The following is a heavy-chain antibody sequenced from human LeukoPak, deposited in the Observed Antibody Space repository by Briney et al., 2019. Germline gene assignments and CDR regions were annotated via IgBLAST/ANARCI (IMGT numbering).Heavy chain of an antibody. J-gene: IGHJ4*02. V-gene: IGHV1-46*01. D-gene: IGHD3-10*01. CDR1: GYTFTSYY. Sequence: GASVKVSCKASGYTFTSYYMHWVRQAPGQGLEWMGIINPSGGSTTCAQKFQGRVTMTRDMSTSTVYMELSSLRSEDTAVYYCARSSLLWTFYYFDYWGQGTLVTVSS. CDR2: INPSGGST. CDR3: ARSSLLWTFYYFDY.